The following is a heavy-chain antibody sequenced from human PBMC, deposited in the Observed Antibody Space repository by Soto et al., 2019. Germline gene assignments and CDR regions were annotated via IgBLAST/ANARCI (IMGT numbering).Heavy chain of an antibody. CDR2: MNPNSGNT. V-gene: IGHV1-8*01. Sequence: VASVKVSCKASGYTFTSYDINWVRQATGQGLEWMGWMNPNSGNTGYAQKFQGRVTMTRNTSISTAYMELSSLRSEDTAVYYCARGGGYYDSSGYYSHFDYWGQGTLVTVSS. CDR3: ARGGGYYDSSGYYSHFDY. D-gene: IGHD3-22*01. CDR1: GYTFTSYD. J-gene: IGHJ4*02.